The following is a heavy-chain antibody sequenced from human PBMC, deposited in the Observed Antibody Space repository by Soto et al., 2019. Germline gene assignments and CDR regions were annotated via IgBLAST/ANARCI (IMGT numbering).Heavy chain of an antibody. CDR2: ISKDSGRAT. CDR3: AKDRGVEVTTRFFDY. CDR1: GFIFRDWF. D-gene: IGHD4-17*01. Sequence: GGSLRLSCAASGFIFRDWFMSWIRQAPGKGLEWISYISKDSGRATRYADSVKGRFTISRDNAKNTLYLQMNSLRAEDTAVYYCAKDRGVEVTTRFFDYWGQGTLVTVSS. V-gene: IGHV3-11*04. J-gene: IGHJ4*02.